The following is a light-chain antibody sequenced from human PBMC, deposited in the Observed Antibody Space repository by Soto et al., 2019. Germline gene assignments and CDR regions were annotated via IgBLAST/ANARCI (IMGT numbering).Light chain of an antibody. J-gene: IGLJ2*01. CDR1: RSDVGSYNL. V-gene: IGLV2-23*02. CDR3: CSYTGSSSWV. Sequence: QSALTQPASVSGSPGQSITISCTGTRSDVGSYNLVSWYQQHPGKAPKLMIYEVIKRPSGVSNRFSGSKSGNTASLTISGLQAEDEADYYCCSYTGSSSWVFGGGTKLTVL. CDR2: EVI.